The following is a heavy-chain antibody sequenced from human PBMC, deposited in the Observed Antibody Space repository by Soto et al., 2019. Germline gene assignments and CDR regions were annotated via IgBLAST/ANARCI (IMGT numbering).Heavy chain of an antibody. CDR2: IIPIFGTA. Sequence: QVHLLQSGPEMKKPVSSVTVSCKASGGTFNTYTFSWVRRAPGQGLEWMGSIIPIFGTANYAPRFQGRLSITADQSATTTYMELTSLTSEDTAFYYCGRIPRYSFPTSDPLDNWGQGTLVTVSS. V-gene: IGHV1-69*08. D-gene: IGHD5-18*01. CDR1: GGTFNTYT. J-gene: IGHJ4*02. CDR3: GRIPRYSFPTSDPLDN.